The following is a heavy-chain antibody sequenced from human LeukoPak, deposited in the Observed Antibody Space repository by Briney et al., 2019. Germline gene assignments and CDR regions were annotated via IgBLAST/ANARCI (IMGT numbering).Heavy chain of an antibody. CDR3: AKGVVIIPFDI. V-gene: IGHV3-23*01. Sequence: GGSLRLSCAASGFIFSNYAMTWVRQAPGKGLEWVSAISGSGDDTYYADSVKGRFTISRDNSKNTLYLQMNSLRAEDTAVYYCAKGVVIIPFDIWGQGTMVTVSS. J-gene: IGHJ3*02. CDR2: ISGSGDDT. D-gene: IGHD3-3*01. CDR1: GFIFSNYA.